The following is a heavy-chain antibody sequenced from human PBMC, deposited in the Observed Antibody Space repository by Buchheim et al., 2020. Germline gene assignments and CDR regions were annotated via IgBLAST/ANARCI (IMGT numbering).Heavy chain of an antibody. D-gene: IGHD3-10*01. CDR2: IRDRANTYRT. Sequence: EVQLVESGGGLVQPGGSLRLSCAASGFTFSDHYMDWVRQAPGKGLEWVVRIRDRANTYRTEYAASVRGRFTVSRDDSKNSLYLQMNNLKIEDTAVYYCTRGSSSGKDAHYYYGLDVWGQGTT. CDR1: GFTFSDHY. V-gene: IGHV3-72*01. CDR3: TRGSSSGKDAHYYYGLDV. J-gene: IGHJ6*02.